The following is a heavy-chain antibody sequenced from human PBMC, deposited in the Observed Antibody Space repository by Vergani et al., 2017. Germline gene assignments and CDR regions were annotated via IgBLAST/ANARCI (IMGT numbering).Heavy chain of an antibody. CDR2: IRHDGIT. Sequence: QAQLQQWGAGLLKPSETLSLTCAIYGGSFNDYWWTWIRQPPGKGLEWIGEIRHDGITHYNPSLKSRVTISVDTSKNQFSLKLSSVTAADTAVYYCARQRDYDFWSGPTWFDPWGQGTLVTVSS. J-gene: IGHJ5*02. D-gene: IGHD3-3*01. V-gene: IGHV4-34*01. CDR1: GGSFNDYW. CDR3: ARQRDYDFWSGPTWFDP.